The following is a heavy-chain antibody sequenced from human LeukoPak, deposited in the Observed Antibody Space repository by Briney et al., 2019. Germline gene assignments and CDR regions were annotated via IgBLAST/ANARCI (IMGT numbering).Heavy chain of an antibody. CDR2: IYTSGST. CDR3: AREQTPKQWLVR. CDR1: GGSISSGSYY. Sequence: NPSETLSLTCTVSGGSISSGSYYWSWIRQPAGKGLEWIGRIYTSGSTNYNPSLTSRVTISVDTSKNQFSLKLSSVTAADTAVYYCAREQTPKQWLVRWGQGTLVTVSS. V-gene: IGHV4-61*02. D-gene: IGHD6-19*01. J-gene: IGHJ4*02.